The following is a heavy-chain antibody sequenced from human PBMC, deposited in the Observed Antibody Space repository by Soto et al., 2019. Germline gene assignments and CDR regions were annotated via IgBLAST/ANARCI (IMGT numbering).Heavy chain of an antibody. CDR2: IWYDGSNK. J-gene: IGHJ4*02. V-gene: IGHV3-33*01. Sequence: GGSLRLSCAASGFTFSSYAMHWVRQAPGKGLEWVAVIWYDGSNKYYADTVKGRFTISGDNSKNTLYLQMNSLRPEDTAEYYCARAFCSSTSCYAPFDYWGQGTPVTVSS. CDR1: GFTFSSYA. CDR3: ARAFCSSTSCYAPFDY. D-gene: IGHD2-2*01.